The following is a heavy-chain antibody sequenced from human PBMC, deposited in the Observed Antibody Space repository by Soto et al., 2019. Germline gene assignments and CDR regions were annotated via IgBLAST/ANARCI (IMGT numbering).Heavy chain of an antibody. D-gene: IGHD6-19*01. J-gene: IGHJ4*02. Sequence: GGSMRLSCAASGFTFSSYAMSWVRKNTGKGLEWVSAISGSGGSTYYADSVKGRFTISRDNSKNTLYLQMNSLRAEDTAVYYCAKELHTSSGWSQVIYWGQGTLVTVSS. V-gene: IGHV3-23*01. CDR1: GFTFSSYA. CDR2: ISGSGGST. CDR3: AKELHTSSGWSQVIY.